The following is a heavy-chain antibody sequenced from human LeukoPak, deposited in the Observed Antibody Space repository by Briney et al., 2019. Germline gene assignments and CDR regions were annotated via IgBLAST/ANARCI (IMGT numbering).Heavy chain of an antibody. CDR3: ARDFRSSNKRAFDI. CDR2: IKNDGSGE. J-gene: IGHJ3*02. D-gene: IGHD1/OR15-1a*01. Sequence: PGGSLRLSCAASGFTFSSHWMTWVRQAPGKGLEWVANIKNDGSGEYYEDSVKGRFTISRDDAGNSLYLQMNSLRAEDTALYYCARDFRSSNKRAFDIWGQGTMVIVSP. V-gene: IGHV3-7*01. CDR1: GFTFSSHW.